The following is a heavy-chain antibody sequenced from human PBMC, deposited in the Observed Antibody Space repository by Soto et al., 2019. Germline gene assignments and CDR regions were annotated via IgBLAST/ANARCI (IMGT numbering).Heavy chain of an antibody. CDR1: GGSISSGDYY. J-gene: IGHJ5*02. CDR3: ARGAPKYYDFWSGHNWFDP. V-gene: IGHV4-30-4*01. CDR2: IYYSGST. Sequence: PSETLSLTCTVSGGSISSGDYYWSWIRQPPGKGLEWIGYIYYSGSTYYNPSLKSRVTISVDTSKNQFSLKLSSVTAADTAVYYCARGAPKYYDFWSGHNWFDPWGQGTLVTVSS. D-gene: IGHD3-3*01.